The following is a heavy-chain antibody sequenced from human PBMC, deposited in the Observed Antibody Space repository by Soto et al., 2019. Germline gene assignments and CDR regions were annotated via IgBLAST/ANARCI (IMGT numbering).Heavy chain of an antibody. CDR2: VYYSGST. J-gene: IGHJ4*02. D-gene: IGHD3-9*01. V-gene: IGHV4-39*01. CDR3: GRLEGLATISYYFDY. CDR1: GGSVSSSSYY. Sequence: SETLSLSCTVSGGSVSSSSYYWGWVRQPPGKGLEWIGSVYYSGSTCYNPSLESRVTISVDKSKNQFSLKLMSLSAADTAVYYCGRLEGLATISYYFDYWGQGALVTVSS.